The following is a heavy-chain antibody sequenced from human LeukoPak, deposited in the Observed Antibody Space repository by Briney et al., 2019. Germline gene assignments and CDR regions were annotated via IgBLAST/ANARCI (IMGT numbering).Heavy chain of an antibody. CDR3: ARDGYGGNSFDY. J-gene: IGHJ4*02. Sequence: ASVKVSCKASGYTFTGYYMHWVRQAPGQGLEWMGWTNPNSGDTNYAQKFQGRVTMTRDTSISTASMELSRLRSDDTAVYFCARDGYGGNSFDYWGQGTLVTVSS. CDR2: TNPNSGDT. CDR1: GYTFTGYY. D-gene: IGHD4-23*01. V-gene: IGHV1-2*02.